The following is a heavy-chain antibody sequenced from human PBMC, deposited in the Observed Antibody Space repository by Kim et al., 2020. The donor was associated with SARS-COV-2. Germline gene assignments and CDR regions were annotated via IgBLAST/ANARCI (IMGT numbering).Heavy chain of an antibody. D-gene: IGHD2-2*01. Sequence: ASVKVSCKASGYTFTGYYMHWVRQAPGQGLEWMGRINPNSGGTNYAQKFQGRVTMTRATSISTAYMELSRLRSDDTAVYYCARTLRVPALLDPWGQGTLVTVSS. J-gene: IGHJ5*02. CDR2: INPNSGGT. V-gene: IGHV1-2*06. CDR1: GYTFTGYY. CDR3: ARTLRVPALLDP.